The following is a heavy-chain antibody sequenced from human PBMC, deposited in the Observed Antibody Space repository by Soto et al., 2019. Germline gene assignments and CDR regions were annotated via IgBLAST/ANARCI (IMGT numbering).Heavy chain of an antibody. J-gene: IGHJ3*02. V-gene: IGHV4-39*01. CDR1: GGSISSRSYY. CDR2: IYYSGST. CDR3: ASTPIAARPDWWPFDI. D-gene: IGHD6-6*01. Sequence: QLQLQESGPGLVKPSETLSLTCTVSGGSISSRSYYWGWIRQPPGKGLEWIGSIYYSGSTYYNPSLKSRVTISVDTSKNQFSLKLSSVTAADTAVYYCASTPIAARPDWWPFDIWGQGTMVTVSS.